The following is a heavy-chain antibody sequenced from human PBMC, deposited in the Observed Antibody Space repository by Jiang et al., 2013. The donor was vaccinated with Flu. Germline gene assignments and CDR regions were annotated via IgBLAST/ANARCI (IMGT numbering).Heavy chain of an antibody. D-gene: IGHD3-10*01. Sequence: GAEVKKPGDSVKVSCKTSGYSFTDYYIHWVRQAPGQGLEWMGWLHPNSGDTRYEQKFQGRLTMTRDTSTTTAYMELNRLKPDDTAVYFCARDYFGSGSNYYFDYWGQGTLVTVSS. J-gene: IGHJ4*02. CDR1: GYSFTDYY. CDR3: ARDYFGSGSNYYFDY. CDR2: LHPNSGDT. V-gene: IGHV1-2*02.